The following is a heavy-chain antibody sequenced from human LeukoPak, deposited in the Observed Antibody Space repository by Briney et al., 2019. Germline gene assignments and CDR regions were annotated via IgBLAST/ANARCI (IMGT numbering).Heavy chain of an antibody. CDR2: ISYDGSNQ. J-gene: IGHJ4*02. CDR3: ARGQLWLHYFEY. Sequence: PGGSLRLSCAASGFTFNSYAMHWVRQAPGKGLEWVAVISYDGSNQYYADSVTGRFTISRDNSKNTLYLQMNSLRAGDTAVYFCARGQLWLHYFEYWGQGTLVTVSS. V-gene: IGHV3-30-3*01. D-gene: IGHD5-18*01. CDR1: GFTFNSYA.